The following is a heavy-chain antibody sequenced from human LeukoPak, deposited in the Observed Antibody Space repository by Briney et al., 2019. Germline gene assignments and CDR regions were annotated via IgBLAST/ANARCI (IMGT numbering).Heavy chain of an antibody. CDR3: ARVRTKTYSSSWYGDAFDI. CDR2: IISSSSYI. V-gene: IGHV3-21*01. Sequence: GGPLRLSCAASGFTFSTYSMNWVRQAPGKGLEWVSSIISSSSYIYYADSVKGRFTISRDNAKNSLYLQMNSLRAEDTAVYYCARVRTKTYSSSWYGDAFDIWGQGTMVTVSS. D-gene: IGHD6-13*01. CDR1: GFTFSTYS. J-gene: IGHJ3*02.